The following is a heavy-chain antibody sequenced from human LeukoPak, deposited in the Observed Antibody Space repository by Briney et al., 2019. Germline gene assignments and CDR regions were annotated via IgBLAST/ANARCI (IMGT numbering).Heavy chain of an antibody. D-gene: IGHD6-13*01. CDR1: GFTFSSYS. CDR3: ARDGVAAAVGDAFDI. V-gene: IGHV3-21*01. J-gene: IGHJ3*02. CDR2: ISSSSSYI. Sequence: GGSLRLSCAASGFTFSSYSMNWVRQAPGKGLEWVSSISSSSSYIYYADSVKGRFTISRDNAKNSLYLQMNSLRAEDTAVYYCARDGVAAAVGDAFDIWGQGTMVTVSS.